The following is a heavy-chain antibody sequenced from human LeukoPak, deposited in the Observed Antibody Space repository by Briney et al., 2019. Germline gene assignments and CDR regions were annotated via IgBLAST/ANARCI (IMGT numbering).Heavy chain of an antibody. V-gene: IGHV3-23*01. J-gene: IGHJ5*02. D-gene: IGHD5-18*01. Sequence: GGSLRLSCAASGFTLSSYAMSWVRQAPGKGLEWVSAISGSGGSTYYADSVKGRFTISRDNSKNTLYLQMNSLRAEDTAVYYCAKDPIRGYSFPNWFDPWGQGTLVTVSS. CDR1: GFTLSSYA. CDR2: ISGSGGST. CDR3: AKDPIRGYSFPNWFDP.